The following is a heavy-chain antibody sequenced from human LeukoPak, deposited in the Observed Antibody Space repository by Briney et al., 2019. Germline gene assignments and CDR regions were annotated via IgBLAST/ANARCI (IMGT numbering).Heavy chain of an antibody. CDR2: IYYSGST. D-gene: IGHD3-3*01. CDR1: GGSISSYY. V-gene: IGHV4-59*01. CDR3: ARTRGGYYDFWSGFPMDV. J-gene: IGHJ6*03. Sequence: PSETLSLTCTVSGGSISSYYWSWLRQPPGKGMEWVGYIYYSGSTNYNPSLKSRVTISVDTSKNQFSLKLSSVTAADTAVYYCARTRGGYYDFWSGFPMDVWGKGTTVTVSS.